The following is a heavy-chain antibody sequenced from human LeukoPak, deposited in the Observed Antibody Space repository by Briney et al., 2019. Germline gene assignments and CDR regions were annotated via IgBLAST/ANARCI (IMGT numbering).Heavy chain of an antibody. V-gene: IGHV3-30*18. Sequence: GGSLRLSCAASGFTFSSYGMHWVRQAPGKGLEWVAVISYDGSNKYYADSVKGRFTISRDNSKNTLYLQMNSLRAEDTAVYYCAKASGYATGNYFDYWGQGTLVTVSS. J-gene: IGHJ4*02. CDR3: AKASGYATGNYFDY. CDR1: GFTFSSYG. CDR2: ISYDGSNK. D-gene: IGHD5-12*01.